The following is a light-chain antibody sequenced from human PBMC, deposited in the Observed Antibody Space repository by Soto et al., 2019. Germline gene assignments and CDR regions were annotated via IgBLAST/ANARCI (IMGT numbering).Light chain of an antibody. V-gene: IGKV1-33*01. CDR2: EAS. Sequence: DIQMTQSPSSLSASVGDRVTITCQASQDIDSYLNWYQQKPGKAPKLLIYEASNLVTGVPSRFSGSGSGTHFTFIISSLQPEDIATYYCRQSGMFGQGTKVEIK. J-gene: IGKJ1*01. CDR1: QDIDSY. CDR3: RQSGM.